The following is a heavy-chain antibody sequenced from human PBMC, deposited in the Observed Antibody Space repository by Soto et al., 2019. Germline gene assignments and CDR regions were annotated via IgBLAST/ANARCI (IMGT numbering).Heavy chain of an antibody. J-gene: IGHJ4*02. CDR1: GFPFRNFA. CDR3: ARADLLWDSFDL. Sequence: GGSLRLSCAASGFPFRNFAMAWVRQAPGKGLEWVSIISNSGSSTYHGDSVKGRFTTSRDNSKGTLSLHMRGVRIDDTAVYFCARADLLWDSFDLWGQGTLVTVSS. V-gene: IGHV3-23*05. D-gene: IGHD2-2*01. CDR2: ISNSGSST.